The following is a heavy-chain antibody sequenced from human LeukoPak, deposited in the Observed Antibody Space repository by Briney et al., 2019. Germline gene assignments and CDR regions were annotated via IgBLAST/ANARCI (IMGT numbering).Heavy chain of an antibody. CDR3: ARECGSGSNADYYYYGMDV. CDR2: INPNSGGT. D-gene: IGHD3-10*01. CDR1: GYTFTGYY. V-gene: IGHV1-2*02. J-gene: IGHJ6*02. Sequence: ASVKFSCKASGYTFTGYYMHWVRQAPGQGLEWMGWINPNSGGTNYAQKFQGRVTMTRDTSISTAYMELSRLRSDDTAVYYCARECGSGSNADYYYYGMDVWGHGTTVTVSS.